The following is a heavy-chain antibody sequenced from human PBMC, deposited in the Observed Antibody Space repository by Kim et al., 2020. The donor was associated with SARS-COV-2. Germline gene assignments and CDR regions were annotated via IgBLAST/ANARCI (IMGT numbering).Heavy chain of an antibody. Sequence: ASVKVSCKASGYTFNGYYMHWVRQAPGQGLEWMGWINPNSGGTNYAQKFQGRVTMTRDTSISTAYMELSRLRSDDTAVYHCAREDRGYCSGGSCPRGWFDPWGQGTLVTVSS. CDR2: INPNSGGT. D-gene: IGHD2-15*01. V-gene: IGHV1-2*02. CDR1: GYTFNGYY. CDR3: AREDRGYCSGGSCPRGWFDP. J-gene: IGHJ5*02.